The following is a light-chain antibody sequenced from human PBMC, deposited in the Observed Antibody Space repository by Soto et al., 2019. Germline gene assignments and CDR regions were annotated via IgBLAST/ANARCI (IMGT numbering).Light chain of an antibody. CDR1: QGINNW. V-gene: IGKV1-12*01. J-gene: IGKJ4*01. Sequence: DIQMTQSPASVSASVGDRVTISCRASQGINNWLAWYQQKPGKASILLIYAASSLQSRVPSRFSGSGSGTDFTLTISSLQPEDFATYYCQQANNLPLTFGGGTKVEIK. CDR3: QQANNLPLT. CDR2: AAS.